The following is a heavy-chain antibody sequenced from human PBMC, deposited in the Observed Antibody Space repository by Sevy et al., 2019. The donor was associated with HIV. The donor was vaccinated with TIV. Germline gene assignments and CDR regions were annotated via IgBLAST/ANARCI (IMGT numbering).Heavy chain of an antibody. CDR1: GFTFNNYA. Sequence: GGTLRLSCTASGFTFNNYAMTWVRQAPGKGLEWVSSIRGRNNVTIYAESVRGRFTLSRDIFKNTLYLQMNSLRVEDTAVYYCARHTGERYYFEIWGQGTLVTVSS. CDR2: IRGRNNVT. D-gene: IGHD3-9*01. V-gene: IGHV3-23*01. CDR3: ARHTGERYYFEI. J-gene: IGHJ4*02.